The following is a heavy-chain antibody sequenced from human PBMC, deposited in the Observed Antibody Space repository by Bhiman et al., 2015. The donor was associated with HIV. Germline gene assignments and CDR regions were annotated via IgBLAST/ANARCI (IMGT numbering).Heavy chain of an antibody. V-gene: IGHV3-30*04. J-gene: IGHJ4*02. D-gene: IGHD6-6*01. Sequence: QVQLVESGGGVVQPGRSLRLSCAASGFTFSSYAMHWVRQAPGKGLEWLSVISYEGSNKYYADSVKGRFTISRDDSKNTLFLQMNSLRPEDTAVYYCARGGRYSSSGNCDYWGQGTLVTVSS. CDR3: ARGGRYSSSGNCDY. CDR2: ISYEGSNK. CDR1: GFTFSSYA.